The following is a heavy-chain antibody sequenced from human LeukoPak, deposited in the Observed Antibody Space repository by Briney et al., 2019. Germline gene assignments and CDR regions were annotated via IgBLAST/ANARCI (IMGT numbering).Heavy chain of an antibody. J-gene: IGHJ1*01. V-gene: IGHV4-59*01. CDR1: GGSISNYY. D-gene: IGHD2-15*01. CDR2: IYYTGNT. Sequence: SETLSLTCIVSGGSISNYYWNWIRQPPGKGLEWIGYIYYTGNTNYNPSLASRVTISMDTSRTHFSLNLRSVTAADTAVYYCARAAYCSGATCYSGNFQDWGRGTLVTVSS. CDR3: ARAAYCSGATCYSGNFQD.